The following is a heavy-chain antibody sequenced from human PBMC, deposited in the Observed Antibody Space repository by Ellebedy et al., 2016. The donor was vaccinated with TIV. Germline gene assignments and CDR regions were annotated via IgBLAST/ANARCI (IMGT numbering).Heavy chain of an antibody. J-gene: IGHJ4*02. CDR1: GFIFSNYY. CDR2: IKPDGSTT. CDR3: ARAGGIGVVDY. D-gene: IGHD3-3*01. V-gene: IGHV3-7*01. Sequence: GESLKISCAASGFIFSNYYMNWVRQAPGKGLEWVANIKPDGSTTSYVGSVKGRFTTSRDNAKNSLYLQMNSLSAEDTAVYYCARAGGIGVVDYWGQGTLVTVSS.